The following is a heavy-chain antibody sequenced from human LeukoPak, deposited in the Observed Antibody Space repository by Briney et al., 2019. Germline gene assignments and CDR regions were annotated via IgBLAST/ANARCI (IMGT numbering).Heavy chain of an antibody. Sequence: ASVKVSCKVSGYTLTGLSMHWVRQAPGKGLEWMGGFDPEDGETIYTQNFQGRVTMTEDTSTDTGYMELSRLRSEDTAVYYCTITGADFDYWGQGTLVTVSS. J-gene: IGHJ4*02. D-gene: IGHD7-27*01. CDR3: TITGADFDY. CDR2: FDPEDGET. V-gene: IGHV1-24*01. CDR1: GYTLTGLS.